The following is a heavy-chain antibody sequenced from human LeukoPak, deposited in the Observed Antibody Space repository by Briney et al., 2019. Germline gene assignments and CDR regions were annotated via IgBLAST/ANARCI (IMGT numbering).Heavy chain of an antibody. J-gene: IGHJ4*02. Sequence: SETLSLTCTVSGGSISSSSYYWGWIRQPPGKGLEWIGSIYYSGSTYYNPSLKSRVTISVDTSKNQFSLKLSSVTAADTAVYYCAREDRRSFYYFDYWGQGTLVTVSS. V-gene: IGHV4-39*02. CDR1: GGSISSSSYY. CDR2: IYYSGST. CDR3: AREDRRSFYYFDY. D-gene: IGHD3-16*01.